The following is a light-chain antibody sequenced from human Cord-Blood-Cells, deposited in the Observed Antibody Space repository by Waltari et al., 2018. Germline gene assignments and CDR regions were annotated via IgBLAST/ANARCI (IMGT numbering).Light chain of an antibody. CDR3: SSYTSSSTWV. CDR1: SSDVGGYNY. V-gene: IGLV2-14*01. CDR2: DVS. Sequence: QSALTQPASVSGSPGQSITISCTGTSSDVGGYNYVSLYQQYPGKAPKLMIYDVSNRPSGVSNRFSGSKSGNTASLTISGLQAEDEADYYCSSYTSSSTWVFGGGTKLTVL. J-gene: IGLJ3*02.